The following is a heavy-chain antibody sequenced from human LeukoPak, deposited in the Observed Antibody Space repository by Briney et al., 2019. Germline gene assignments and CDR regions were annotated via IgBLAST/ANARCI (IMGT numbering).Heavy chain of an antibody. J-gene: IGHJ4*02. D-gene: IGHD3-22*01. CDR2: ISGSGGST. V-gene: IGHV3-23*01. CDR3: AKNTFPYYYDSSGYFDY. CDR1: GFTFSSYA. Sequence: GGSLRLSCAASGFTFSSYAMSWVRQAPGKGLEWVSAISGSGGSTYYADSVKGRFTISRDNSKNTLYLQMNSLRAEDTAVYYCAKNTFPYYYDSSGYFDYWSQGTLVTVSS.